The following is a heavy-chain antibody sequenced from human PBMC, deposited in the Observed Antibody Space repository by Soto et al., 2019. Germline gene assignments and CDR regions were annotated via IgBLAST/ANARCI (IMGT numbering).Heavy chain of an antibody. D-gene: IGHD6-13*01. J-gene: IGHJ4*02. CDR2: IYYGGST. V-gene: IGHV4-31*03. Sequence: SETLSLTCTVSGGSISSGGYYWSWIRQDPGKGLEWIGYIYYGGSTYYNPSLKSRVTISLDTSKNQFSLKLSSVTAADTAVYYCARGRPPDTSNWYVFDYWGQGTLVTVSS. CDR1: GGSISSGGYY. CDR3: ARGRPPDTSNWYVFDY.